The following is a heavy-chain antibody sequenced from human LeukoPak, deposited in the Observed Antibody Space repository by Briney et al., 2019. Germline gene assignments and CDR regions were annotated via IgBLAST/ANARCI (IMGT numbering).Heavy chain of an antibody. Sequence: GGSLRLSCAASGFTFSSYVMSWVRQARGKGLAGVSAICGSGGSTYYADSVRGGFTLSRDNSKNTLYLQMNSLRAEDTAVYRCANEYSGSYFGGQGTLVTVSS. CDR2: ICGSGGST. D-gene: IGHD1-26*01. CDR3: ANEYSGSYF. V-gene: IGHV3-23*01. CDR1: GFTFSSYV. J-gene: IGHJ4*02.